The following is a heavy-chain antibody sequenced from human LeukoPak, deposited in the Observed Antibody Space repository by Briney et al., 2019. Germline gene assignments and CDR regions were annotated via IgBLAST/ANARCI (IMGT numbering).Heavy chain of an antibody. V-gene: IGHV3-74*01. Sequence: GGSLRLSCAVSGFTFSSYWMDWVRQAPGKGLVWVSGINSDGRMTRYAESVKGRFTISRDNAKNTLYLQMNSLRAEDTAVYYCARVGSTDGPHACDIWDQGTTVTVSS. D-gene: IGHD5-24*01. CDR1: GFTFSSYW. J-gene: IGHJ3*02. CDR3: ARVGSTDGPHACDI. CDR2: INSDGRMT.